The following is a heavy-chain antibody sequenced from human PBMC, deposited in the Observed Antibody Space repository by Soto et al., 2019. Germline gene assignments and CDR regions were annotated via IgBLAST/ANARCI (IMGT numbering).Heavy chain of an antibody. Sequence: EVQLVESGGGLVQPGGSLRLSCAASGFTFSSYWMHWVRQAPGKGLVWVSRINSDGSSTNYADSVKGRFTISRGTAKNTVYLQMNSLRAEDTAVYYCARTVVREYYYGMDVWGQGTTVTVSS. D-gene: IGHD2-15*01. CDR2: INSDGSST. V-gene: IGHV3-74*01. CDR1: GFTFSSYW. J-gene: IGHJ6*02. CDR3: ARTVVREYYYGMDV.